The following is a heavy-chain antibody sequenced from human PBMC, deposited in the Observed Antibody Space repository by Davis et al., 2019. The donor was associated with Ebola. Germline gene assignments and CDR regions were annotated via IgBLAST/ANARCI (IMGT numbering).Heavy chain of an antibody. CDR2: TNWNTFIV. CDR3: AKDLYFDILTPPYYFEY. Sequence: SLKISCAASGFPFDDYAMHWVRQVPGKGLEWVAGTNWNTFIVGYADSVKGRFTISRDNAKNSLYLQMNSLRAEDTAVYYCAKDLYFDILTPPYYFEYWGQGTLVTVSS. V-gene: IGHV3-9*01. J-gene: IGHJ4*02. CDR1: GFPFDDYA. D-gene: IGHD3-9*01.